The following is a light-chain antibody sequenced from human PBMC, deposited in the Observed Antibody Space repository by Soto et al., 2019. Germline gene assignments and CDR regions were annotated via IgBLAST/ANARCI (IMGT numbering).Light chain of an antibody. Sequence: QSALTQPASVSGSPGQSITISCTGTSSDIGGYNYVSWYQQHPGEAPKLMIYDVSNRPSGVSNRFSGSKSGNTASLNISGLQAEDEADYYCSSYTRSSTRVFGTGTKVTVL. CDR2: DVS. J-gene: IGLJ1*01. CDR1: SSDIGGYNY. CDR3: SSYTRSSTRV. V-gene: IGLV2-14*01.